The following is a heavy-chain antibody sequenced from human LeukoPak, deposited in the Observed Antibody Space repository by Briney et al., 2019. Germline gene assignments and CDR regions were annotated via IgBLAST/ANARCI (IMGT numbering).Heavy chain of an antibody. V-gene: IGHV3-11*06. CDR2: ISSSSSYT. CDR1: GFTFSDYY. D-gene: IGHD4-17*01. Sequence: GGSLRLSCAASGFTFSDYYMSWIRQAPGKGLEWVSYISSSSSYTNYADSVKGRFTISRDNAKNSLYLQMNSLRAEDTAVYYCARVVGTVTTRYYFDYWGQGTLVTVSS. CDR3: ARVVGTVTTRYYFDY. J-gene: IGHJ4*02.